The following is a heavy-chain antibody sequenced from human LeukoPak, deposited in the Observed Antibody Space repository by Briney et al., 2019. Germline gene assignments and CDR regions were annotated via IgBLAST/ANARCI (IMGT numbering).Heavy chain of an antibody. CDR1: GYTFTGYY. CDR2: INPNSGGT. V-gene: IGHV1-2*02. Sequence: ASVKVSCKASGYTFTGYYMHWVRQAPGQGLEWMGWINPNSGGTNYAQKFQGRVTMTRDTSISTAYMELSRLRSDDTAVHYCARGGGMIVVVKHDDAFDIWGQGTMVTVSS. J-gene: IGHJ3*02. D-gene: IGHD3-22*01. CDR3: ARGGGMIVVVKHDDAFDI.